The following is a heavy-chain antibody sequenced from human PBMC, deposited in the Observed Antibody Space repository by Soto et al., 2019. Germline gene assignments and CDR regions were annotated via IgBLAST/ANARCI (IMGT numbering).Heavy chain of an antibody. V-gene: IGHV1-8*01. CDR3: ARASRIAAPNWFDP. CDR2: MNPNSGNT. J-gene: IGHJ5*02. D-gene: IGHD6-6*01. Sequence: ASVKVSCKASGYTFTSYDINWVRQATGQGLGWMGWMNPNSGNTGYAQKFQGRVTMTRNTSISTAYMELSSLRSEDTAVYYCARASRIAAPNWFDPWGQGTLVTVSS. CDR1: GYTFTSYD.